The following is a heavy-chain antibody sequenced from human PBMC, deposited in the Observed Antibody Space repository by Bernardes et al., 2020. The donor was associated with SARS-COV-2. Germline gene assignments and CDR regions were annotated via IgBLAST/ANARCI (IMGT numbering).Heavy chain of an antibody. CDR3: VPKLERPPSQFDY. D-gene: IGHD1-1*01. J-gene: IGHJ4*02. Sequence: GGSLRLSCAASGFTFSNYGMHWVRQAPGKGLQWVASMAYDGSNEYHADSVKGRFTISRDNSKNTLYLQMNSLRVEDTAVYYCVPKLERPPSQFDYWGQGTLVTVSS. CDR1: GFTFSNYG. CDR2: MAYDGSNE. V-gene: IGHV3-30*03.